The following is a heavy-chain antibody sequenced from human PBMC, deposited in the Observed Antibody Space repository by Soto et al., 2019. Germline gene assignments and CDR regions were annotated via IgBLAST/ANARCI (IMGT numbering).Heavy chain of an antibody. D-gene: IGHD3-3*01. J-gene: IGHJ6*03. CDR2: IKQDGSEK. CDR1: GFTFSSYW. CDR3: ARGGSDFWSGYYVYYYYMDV. V-gene: IGHV3-7*01. Sequence: GSLRLSCAASGFTFSSYWMSWVRQAPGKGLEWVANIKQDGSEKYYVDSVKGRFTISRDNAKNSLYLQMNSLRAEDTAVYYCARGGSDFWSGYYVYYYYMDVWGKGTTVTVSS.